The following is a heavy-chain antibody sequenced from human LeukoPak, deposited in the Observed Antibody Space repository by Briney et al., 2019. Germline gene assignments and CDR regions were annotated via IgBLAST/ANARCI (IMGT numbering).Heavy chain of an antibody. CDR2: IYPGDSYT. J-gene: IGHJ3*02. D-gene: IGHD3-22*01. V-gene: IGHV5-51*01. CDR1: GYSFTSYW. CDR3: ARLGYDSSGYTRAFDI. Sequence: EESLKISCKGSGYSFTSYWIGWVRQMPGKGLGWMGIIYPGDSYTRYSPSFQGQVHISADKSISTAYLQWSSLKASDTAMYYCARLGYDSSGYTRAFDIWGQGTMVTVSS.